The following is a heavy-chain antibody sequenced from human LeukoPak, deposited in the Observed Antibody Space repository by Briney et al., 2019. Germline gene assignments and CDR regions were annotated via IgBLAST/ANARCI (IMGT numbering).Heavy chain of an antibody. D-gene: IGHD6-13*01. Sequence: ASVKVSCTASGYTFTSYDINWVRQATGQGLEWMGWMNPNSGNTGYAQKFQGRVTMTTDTSTSTAYMELRSLRSDDTAVYYCALYSSSWYVAYWGQGTLVTVSS. V-gene: IGHV1-8*02. CDR2: MNPNSGNT. CDR3: ALYSSSWYVAY. CDR1: GYTFTSYD. J-gene: IGHJ4*02.